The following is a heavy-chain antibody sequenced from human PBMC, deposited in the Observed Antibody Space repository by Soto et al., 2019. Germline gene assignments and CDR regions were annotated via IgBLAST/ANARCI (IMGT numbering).Heavy chain of an antibody. D-gene: IGHD6-19*01. V-gene: IGHV3-33*01. CDR3: ARGSSSGYSMDV. CDR2: IWYDGSNK. J-gene: IGHJ6*04. Sequence: QVQLVESGGGVVQPGRSLRLSCAASGFTFSSYGMHWVRQAPGKGLEWVAVIWYDGSNKYYADSVKGRFTISRDNSKNTLYLQMNSLRAEDTAVYYCARGSSSGYSMDVWGKGTTVTVSS. CDR1: GFTFSSYG.